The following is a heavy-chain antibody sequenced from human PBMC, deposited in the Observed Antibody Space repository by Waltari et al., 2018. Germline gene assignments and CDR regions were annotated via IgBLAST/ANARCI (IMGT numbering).Heavy chain of an antibody. J-gene: IGHJ4*02. CDR1: GGAISSSNW. CDR2: IYHSGGT. CDR3: ARDLGSGYDLGDY. D-gene: IGHD5-12*01. V-gene: IGHV4-4*02. Sequence: QVQLQESGPGLVKPSGTLSLTCAVSGGAISSSNWWSWVRQPPGKGLEWVGEIYHSGGTDYNPSLKSRVTISVDKSKNQFSLKLSSVTDADTAVYYCARDLGSGYDLGDYWGQGTLVTVSS.